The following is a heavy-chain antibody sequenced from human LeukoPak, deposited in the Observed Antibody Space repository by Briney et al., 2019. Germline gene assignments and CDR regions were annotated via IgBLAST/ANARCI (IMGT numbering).Heavy chain of an antibody. Sequence: SETLSLTCTVSGGSVSSYYWSWIRQPPGKGLEWIGYIYYSGSTNYNPSLKSRVTISVDTSKNQFSLKLSSVTAADTAVYYCAREEDYYGMDVWGQGTTVIVSS. CDR2: IYYSGST. CDR1: GGSVSSYY. CDR3: AREEDYYGMDV. V-gene: IGHV4-59*02. J-gene: IGHJ6*02.